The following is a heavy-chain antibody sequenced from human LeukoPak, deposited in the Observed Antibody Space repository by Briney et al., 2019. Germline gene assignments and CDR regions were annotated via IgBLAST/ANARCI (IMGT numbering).Heavy chain of an antibody. CDR3: ARDSDYYDSSGYRRYFQH. CDR1: GGSFSGYY. CDR2: INHSGST. V-gene: IGHV4-34*01. J-gene: IGHJ1*01. Sequence: SETLSLTCAVYGGSFSGYYWSWIRQPPGKGLEWIGEINHSGSTNYNPSLKSRVTISVDTSKNQFSLKLSSVTAADTAVYYCARDSDYYDSSGYRRYFQHWGQGTLVTVSS. D-gene: IGHD3-22*01.